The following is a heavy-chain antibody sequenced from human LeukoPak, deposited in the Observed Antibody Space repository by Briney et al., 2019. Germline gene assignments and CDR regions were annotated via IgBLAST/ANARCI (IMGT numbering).Heavy chain of an antibody. CDR2: IDPNTDST. J-gene: IGHJ4*02. V-gene: IGHV1-46*01. CDR1: GYTFTNYY. CDR3: ARDRYYVSGSYSTPGY. Sequence: ASVKVSCKASGYTFTNYYMHWVRQAPGQGLEWMGIIDPNTDSTTYAQKFQGRVTMTRDTSTSTVYLELSSLRSEDTAVYYCARDRYYVSGSYSTPGYWGQGTLVTVSS. D-gene: IGHD3-10*01.